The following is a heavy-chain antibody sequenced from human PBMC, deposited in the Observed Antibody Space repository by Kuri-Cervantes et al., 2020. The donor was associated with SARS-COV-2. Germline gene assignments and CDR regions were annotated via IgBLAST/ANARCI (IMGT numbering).Heavy chain of an antibody. J-gene: IGHJ4*02. D-gene: IGHD3-10*01. CDR1: GYTFTNYE. CDR3: ARDQYGSGGMGNY. Sequence: ASVKASCKASGYTFTNYEINWVRQATGQGLEWMGWMNPNGGDTDYAQKFQGRVILTRNTSTTTAYMELRGLKSEDTAVYYCARDQYGSGGMGNYWGQGTLVTVSS. CDR2: MNPNGGDT. V-gene: IGHV1-8*03.